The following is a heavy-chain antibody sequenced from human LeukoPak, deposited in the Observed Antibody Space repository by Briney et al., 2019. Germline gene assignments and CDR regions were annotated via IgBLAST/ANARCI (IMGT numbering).Heavy chain of an antibody. CDR3: ASALGPGIAVAAPFDY. CDR1: GGTFSSYA. J-gene: IGHJ4*02. D-gene: IGHD6-19*01. CDR2: IIPIFGTA. V-gene: IGHV1-69*13. Sequence: VKVSCKASGGTFSSYAISWVRQAPGQGLKWMGGIIPIFGTANYAQKFQGRVTITTDESTSTAYMELSSLRSEDTAVYYCASALGPGIAVAAPFDYWGQGTLVTVSS.